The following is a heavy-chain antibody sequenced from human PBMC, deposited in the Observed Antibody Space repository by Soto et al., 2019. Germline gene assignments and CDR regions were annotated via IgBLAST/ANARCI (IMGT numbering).Heavy chain of an antibody. CDR2: IKRKIDGETT. CDR1: GFSITNAW. Sequence: EVQLVESGGGLVKPGGSLRLSCVASGFSITNAWMNRVRQAPGKGLEWVGRIKRKIDGETTDYAAPVKGRFTISRDDSKNMLYLQMNSPKADDTALYYCTTGSVEGVWGQGTTVTVSS. D-gene: IGHD2-15*01. J-gene: IGHJ6*02. CDR3: TTGSVEGV. V-gene: IGHV3-15*07.